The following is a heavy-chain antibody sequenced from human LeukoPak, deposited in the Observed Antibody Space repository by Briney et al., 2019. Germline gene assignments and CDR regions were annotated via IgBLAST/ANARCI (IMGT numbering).Heavy chain of an antibody. CDR2: ISGSDGST. J-gene: IGHJ4*02. D-gene: IGHD1-20*01. Sequence: PGGSLRLSCAASGFTFSSYAMSWVRQAPGKGLEWVSAISGSDGSTYYADSVKGRFTISRDNSNNTLYLEMSSLRAEDTAVYYCARAHYNWNEPPFDHWGQGVLVTVSS. CDR1: GFTFSSYA. CDR3: ARAHYNWNEPPFDH. V-gene: IGHV3-23*01.